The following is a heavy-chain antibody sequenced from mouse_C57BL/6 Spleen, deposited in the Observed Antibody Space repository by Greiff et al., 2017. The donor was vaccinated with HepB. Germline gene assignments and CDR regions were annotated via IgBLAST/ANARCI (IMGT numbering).Heavy chain of an antibody. V-gene: IGHV1-55*01. Sequence: QVQLKQPGAELVKPGASVKMSCKASGYTFTSYWITWVKQRPGQGLEWIGDIYPGSGSTNYNEKFKSKATLTVDTSSSTAYMQLSSLTSEDSAVYYGARSGYGYGGAMDYWGQGTSVTVSS. CDR2: IYPGSGST. D-gene: IGHD2-14*01. CDR3: ARSGYGYGGAMDY. J-gene: IGHJ4*01. CDR1: GYTFTSYW.